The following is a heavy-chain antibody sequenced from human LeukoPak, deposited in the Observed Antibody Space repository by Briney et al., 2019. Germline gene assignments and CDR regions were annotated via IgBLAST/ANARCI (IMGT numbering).Heavy chain of an antibody. V-gene: IGHV3-66*01. CDR2: MYSGGST. CDR3: ARGSWYSSSWTTNWFDP. CDR1: GFTVSSNY. J-gene: IGHJ5*02. Sequence: GGSLRLSCAASGFTVSSNYMNWVRQAPGKGLEWVSVMYSGGSTFYGDSVKGRFTISRDNSMNTLYLQMNSLRVDDTAVYYCARGSWYSSSWTTNWFDPWGQGTLVTVSS. D-gene: IGHD6-13*01.